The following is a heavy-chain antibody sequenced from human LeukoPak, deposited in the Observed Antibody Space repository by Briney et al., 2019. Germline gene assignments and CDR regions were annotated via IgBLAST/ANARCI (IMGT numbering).Heavy chain of an antibody. J-gene: IGHJ4*02. CDR2: TYYSGST. Sequence: SETLSLTCTVSGGSISSNSYYWGWIRHPPGKGLEWIGSTYYSGSTYYNPSLRSRVTISVDTSKNHFSLKLSSVTAADTAVYYCARWDSYGFAYWGQGTLVTVSS. CDR1: GGSISSNSYY. V-gene: IGHV4-39*02. CDR3: ARWDSYGFAY. D-gene: IGHD5-18*01.